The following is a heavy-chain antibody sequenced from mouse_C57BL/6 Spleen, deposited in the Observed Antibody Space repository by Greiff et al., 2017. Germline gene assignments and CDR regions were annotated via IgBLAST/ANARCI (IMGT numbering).Heavy chain of an antibody. Sequence: EVKVEESGGGLVKPGGSLKLSCAASGFTFSSYAMSWVRQTPEKRLEWVATISDGGSYTYYPDNVKGRFTISRDNAKNNLYLQMSHLKSEDTAMYYSAREYYDYGGYDYWGQGTTLTVSS. J-gene: IGHJ2*01. CDR2: ISDGGSYT. D-gene: IGHD2-4*01. V-gene: IGHV5-4*01. CDR1: GFTFSSYA. CDR3: AREYYDYGGYDY.